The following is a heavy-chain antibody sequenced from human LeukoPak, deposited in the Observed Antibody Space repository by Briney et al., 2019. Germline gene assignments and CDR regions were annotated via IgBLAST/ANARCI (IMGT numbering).Heavy chain of an antibody. D-gene: IGHD6-6*01. Sequence: ASVKVSCKASGYSFTTFGISWVRQAPGQGPEWMGWISAHNANTNYAQRLQGRVTMTTDTSTSTAYMELSSLRSEDTAVYYCARRPVDYSSSDHAFDIWGQGTMVTVSS. CDR1: GYSFTTFG. V-gene: IGHV1-18*01. J-gene: IGHJ3*02. CDR3: ARRPVDYSSSDHAFDI. CDR2: ISAHNANT.